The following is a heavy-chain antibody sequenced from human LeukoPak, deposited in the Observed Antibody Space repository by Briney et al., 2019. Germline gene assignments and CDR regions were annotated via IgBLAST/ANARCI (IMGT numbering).Heavy chain of an antibody. V-gene: IGHV3-74*01. CDR1: GFTFSNYW. CDR2: IKSDGSGT. Sequence: PGGSLRLSCAASGFTFSNYWMHWVRQAPGKGLVWVSRIKSDGSGTSYADSVKGRFTISRDNTKNTLYLQMNSLRAEDTAVYYCAKRDGYNSNYFDYWGQGTLVTVSS. D-gene: IGHD5-24*01. J-gene: IGHJ4*02. CDR3: AKRDGYNSNYFDY.